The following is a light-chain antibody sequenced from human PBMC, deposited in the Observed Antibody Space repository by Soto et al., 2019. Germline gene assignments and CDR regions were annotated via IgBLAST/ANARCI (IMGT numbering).Light chain of an antibody. CDR3: QQLINYPLT. J-gene: IGKJ4*01. CDR1: QGISNY. CDR2: GAS. V-gene: IGKV1-9*01. Sequence: DVQLTQSPSFLSASVGDRVIITCRASQGISNYLAWYQQKPGKAPQLLIDGASTLFSGVPSRFSGSGFGTEFSLTISSLQPEDFATYYCQQLINYPLTFGGGTKVEIK.